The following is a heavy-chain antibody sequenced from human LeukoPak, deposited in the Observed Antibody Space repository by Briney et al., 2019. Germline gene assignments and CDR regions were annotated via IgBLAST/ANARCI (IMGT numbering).Heavy chain of an antibody. CDR2: IHAGGSDP. J-gene: IGHJ4*02. V-gene: IGHV3-23*01. CDR1: GFTFSSSP. D-gene: IGHD3-3*01. Sequence: PGGSLRLSGAASGFTFSSSPMGWVRQAPGKGLEWVSSIHAGGSDPFYGDSVQGRFTISRDNSKNTLSLQLNSLRVEDTAVYFCAKGGHHFNPFFYCGQGTLVTVSS. CDR3: AKGGHHFNPFFY.